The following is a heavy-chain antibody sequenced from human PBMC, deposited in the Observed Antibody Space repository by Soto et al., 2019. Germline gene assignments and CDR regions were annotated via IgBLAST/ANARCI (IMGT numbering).Heavy chain of an antibody. Sequence: QVQLQESGPGLVKPSGTLSLTCAVSGASMSTTDWWSWVRQPPGKGLEWIGEIYHSGTTNYNPSLKSRLTMSVDKFKNHFSLTLTSVTAADTAVYYCAIPGAGDFDFWGQGTLVNVSS. CDR2: IYHSGTT. CDR1: GASMSTTDW. CDR3: AIPGAGDFDF. D-gene: IGHD6-13*01. J-gene: IGHJ4*02. V-gene: IGHV4-4*02.